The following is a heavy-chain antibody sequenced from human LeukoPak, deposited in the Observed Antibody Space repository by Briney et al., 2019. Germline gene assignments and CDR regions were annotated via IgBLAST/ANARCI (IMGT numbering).Heavy chain of an antibody. CDR1: GFTFSSYT. CDR3: ARVFRITAAGTVYY. J-gene: IGHJ4*02. CDR2: ISSSSSTI. D-gene: IGHD6-13*01. Sequence: GGSLRLSRAASGFTFSSYTMNGVRQAPGKGLEWVSYISSSSSTIYYADSVKGRFTISRDNAKNSLYLQMNSLRAEDTAVYYCARVFRITAAGTVYYWGQGTLVTVSS. V-gene: IGHV3-48*01.